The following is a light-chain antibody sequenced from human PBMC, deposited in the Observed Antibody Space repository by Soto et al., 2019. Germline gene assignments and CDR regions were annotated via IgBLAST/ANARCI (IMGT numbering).Light chain of an antibody. Sequence: ELVLTQSPCPLCLSPGERATLSCRARQSVSSSYLAWYQQKPGQAPRLLIYGASRRATGIPDRFSGIESGTDFTLTISRLEPEDFAAYYGQQYGSSPLVTFGQGTRLEIK. J-gene: IGKJ5*01. CDR2: GAS. V-gene: IGKV3-20*01. CDR3: QQYGSSPLVT. CDR1: QSVSSSY.